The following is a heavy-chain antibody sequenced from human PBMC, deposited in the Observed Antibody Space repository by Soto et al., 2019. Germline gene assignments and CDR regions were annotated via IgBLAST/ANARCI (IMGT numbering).Heavy chain of an antibody. D-gene: IGHD6-19*01. CDR2: ISESGSSM. CDR3: ARDQEVHDSRGHKIRAMDV. Sequence: PGGSLRLSCAASGFPFRSYEMNWVRQAPGKGLEWISYISESGSSMYYADSVKGRFAISRDNAKNSLYLQMNSLRAEDTAVYYYARDQEVHDSRGHKIRAMDVWGQGTTVTVSS. CDR1: GFPFRSYE. J-gene: IGHJ6*02. V-gene: IGHV3-48*03.